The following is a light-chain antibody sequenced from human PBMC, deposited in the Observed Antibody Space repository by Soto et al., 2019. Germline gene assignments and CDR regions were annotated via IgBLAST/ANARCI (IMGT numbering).Light chain of an antibody. Sequence: DIMVTQSPDSLAVSLGERATINCKSSQSVLYSSNNKNYLAWYRQKPGQPPKLLIYWASTRESGVPDRFSGSGSGTDFTLTISSLQAEDVAVYYCQQYYSAPRAFGQGTKLEIK. CDR3: QQYYSAPRA. J-gene: IGKJ2*01. CDR1: QSVLYSSNNKNY. CDR2: WAS. V-gene: IGKV4-1*01.